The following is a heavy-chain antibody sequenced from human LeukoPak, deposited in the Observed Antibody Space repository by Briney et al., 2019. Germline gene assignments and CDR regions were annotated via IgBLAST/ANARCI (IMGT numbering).Heavy chain of an antibody. V-gene: IGHV1-58*02. D-gene: IGHD3-22*01. CDR1: GYTFTSYG. CDR3: AAQVNYHDSTVWDP. Sequence: GASVKVSCKASGYTFTSYGITWVRQAPGQGLEWIGWIVVGSGNTNYAQKFQERVTISRDISTSTAYMELSSLRSEDTAVYYCAAQVNYHDSTVWDPWDQGTLVTVSS. CDR2: IVVGSGNT. J-gene: IGHJ5*02.